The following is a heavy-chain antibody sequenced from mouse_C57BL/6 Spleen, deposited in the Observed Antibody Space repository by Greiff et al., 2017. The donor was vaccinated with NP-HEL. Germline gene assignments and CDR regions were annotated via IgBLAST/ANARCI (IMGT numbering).Heavy chain of an antibody. J-gene: IGHJ2*01. V-gene: IGHV1-81*01. Sequence: QVQLQQSGAELARPGASMKLSCKASGYTFTSYGISWVKQRTGQGLEWIGEIYPRSGNTYYNEKFKGKATLTADKSSSTAYMELRSLTSEDSAVYFCLRYYDYDNYFDYWGQGTTLTVSS. CDR2: IYPRSGNT. CDR1: GYTFTSYG. CDR3: LRYYDYDNYFDY. D-gene: IGHD2-4*01.